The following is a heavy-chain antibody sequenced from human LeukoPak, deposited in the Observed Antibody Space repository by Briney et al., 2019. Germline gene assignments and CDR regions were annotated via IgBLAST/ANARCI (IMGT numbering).Heavy chain of an antibody. D-gene: IGHD3-9*01. CDR3: AKVYYDILTGPLYYFDY. Sequence: PGGTLRLSCAASGFTFSSYGMSWVRQAPGKGLEWVSGINWNGGSTGYADSVKGRFTISRDNAKNSLYLQMNSLRAEDTAVYYCAKVYYDILTGPLYYFDYWGQGTLVTVSS. J-gene: IGHJ4*02. CDR2: INWNGGST. V-gene: IGHV3-20*04. CDR1: GFTFSSYG.